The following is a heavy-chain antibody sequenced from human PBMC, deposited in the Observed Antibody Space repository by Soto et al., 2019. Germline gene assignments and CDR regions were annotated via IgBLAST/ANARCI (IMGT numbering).Heavy chain of an antibody. CDR2: ISGNSLDT. J-gene: IGHJ3*02. CDR3: ASGQQIRMADI. D-gene: IGHD6-13*01. Sequence: QVQLVESGGGLVKPGGSLRLSCAASGFTCSDYYASWLRQSPGKGLEWISYISGNSLDTNYADSVRGRFTISRDNAENSLYLQMNYLRAEDTAMYYCASGQQIRMADIWGQGTMVTVSS. CDR1: GFTCSDYY. V-gene: IGHV3-11*05.